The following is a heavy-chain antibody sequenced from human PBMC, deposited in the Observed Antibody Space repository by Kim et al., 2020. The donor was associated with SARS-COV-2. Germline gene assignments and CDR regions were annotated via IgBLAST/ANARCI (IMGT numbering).Heavy chain of an antibody. V-gene: IGHV3-9*01. CDR1: GFTFGDYA. J-gene: IGHJ6*02. D-gene: IGHD3-10*01. CDR2: ISWNSGSI. Sequence: GGSLRLSCAASGFTFGDYAMHWVRQAPGKGLEWVSGISWNSGSIGYADSVKGRFTISRDNAKNSLYLQMNSLRAEDTALYYCARGGFGEFWVYYYYGMDVWGQGTTVTVSS. CDR3: ARGGFGEFWVYYYYGMDV.